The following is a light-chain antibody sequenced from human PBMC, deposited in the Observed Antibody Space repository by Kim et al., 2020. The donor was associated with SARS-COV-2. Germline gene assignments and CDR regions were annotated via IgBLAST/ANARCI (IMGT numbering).Light chain of an antibody. CDR3: SSRDSGGNVV. V-gene: IGLV3-19*01. J-gene: IGLJ2*01. Sequence: SSELTQDPAVSVALGQTVRITCQGDSLTIYYASWYQQKPGQAPVVVIYGNNNRPSGIPRFSGSNSGNTASLTITGAQAEDAADYYCSSRDSGGNVVFGGG. CDR2: GNN. CDR1: SLTIYY.